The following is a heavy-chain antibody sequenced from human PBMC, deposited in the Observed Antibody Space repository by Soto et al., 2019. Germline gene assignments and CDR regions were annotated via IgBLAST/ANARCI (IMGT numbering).Heavy chain of an antibody. J-gene: IGHJ4*02. CDR1: GGSFSGYY. V-gene: IGHV4-34*01. CDR3: ASHAGVRYARTTNDY. D-gene: IGHD2-8*01. Sequence: SETLSLTCAVYGGSFSGYYWSWIRQPPGKGLEWIGEINHSGSTNYNPSLKSRVTISVDTSKNQFSLKLSSVTAADTAVYYCASHAGVRYARTTNDYWGQGTLGTVSS. CDR2: INHSGST.